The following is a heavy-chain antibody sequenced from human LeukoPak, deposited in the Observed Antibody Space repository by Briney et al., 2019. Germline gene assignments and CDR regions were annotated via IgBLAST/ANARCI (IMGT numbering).Heavy chain of an antibody. Sequence: GGSLRLSCAASGFTFSSYSMNWVRQAPGKGLEWVSYISSSSSTIYYADSVKGRFTISRDNAKNSLYLQMNSLRDEDTAVYYCATEYRSSWYYFDYWGQGTLVTVSS. CDR1: GFTFSSYS. D-gene: IGHD6-13*01. J-gene: IGHJ4*02. V-gene: IGHV3-48*02. CDR3: ATEYRSSWYYFDY. CDR2: ISSSSSTI.